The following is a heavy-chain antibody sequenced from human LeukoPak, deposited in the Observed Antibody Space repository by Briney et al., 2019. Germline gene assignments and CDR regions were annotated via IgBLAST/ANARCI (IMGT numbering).Heavy chain of an antibody. Sequence: SETLSLTCTVSGGSLSSSSYYWGWIRQPPGKGLEWIGSIYYSGSTYYNLSLKSRVTISLDTSKDQFSLKLSSVTAADTAVYYCARRQQLVVTGGWFDPWGQGTLVTVSS. D-gene: IGHD6-13*01. CDR3: ARRQQLVVTGGWFDP. J-gene: IGHJ5*02. CDR1: GGSLSSSSYY. CDR2: IYYSGST. V-gene: IGHV4-39*07.